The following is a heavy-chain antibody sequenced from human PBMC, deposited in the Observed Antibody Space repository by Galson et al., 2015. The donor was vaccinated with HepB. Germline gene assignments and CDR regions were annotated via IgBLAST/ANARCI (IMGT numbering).Heavy chain of an antibody. CDR1: GGSISSSSYY. D-gene: IGHD4-17*01. V-gene: IGHV4-39*07. Sequence: SETLSLTCTVSGGSISSSSYYWGWIRQPPGKGLEWIGSIYYSRRTNYNPSLKSRVTISVDTSKNQFSLKLSSVTAADTAMYYCARLGFKTVRFDPWGQGTLVTVSS. CDR2: IYYSRRT. J-gene: IGHJ5*02. CDR3: ARLGFKTVRFDP.